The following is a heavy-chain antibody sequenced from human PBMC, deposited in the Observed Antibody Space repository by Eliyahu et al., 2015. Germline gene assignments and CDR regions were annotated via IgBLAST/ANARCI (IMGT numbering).Heavy chain of an antibody. V-gene: IGHV5-10-1*03. J-gene: IGHJ4*02. CDR2: IDPXDSYT. CDR3: ATLWGSYNRIDN. CDR1: GXSFTSYW. Sequence: EVQLVQSGAEXXKAGEALRIXXKGSGXSFTSYWISWVRQMPGKGLEWMGRIDPXDSYTNYSPSFQGHVTISADKSISTAYLQWSSLKASDTAMYYCATLWGSYNRIDNWGQGTLVTVSS. D-gene: IGHD1-26*01.